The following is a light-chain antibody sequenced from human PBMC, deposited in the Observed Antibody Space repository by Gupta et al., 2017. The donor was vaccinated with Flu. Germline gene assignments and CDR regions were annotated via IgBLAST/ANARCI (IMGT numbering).Light chain of an antibody. J-gene: IGLJ3*02. V-gene: IGLV2-18*02. CDR2: EVT. CDR3: SSFTNSNTWV. Sequence: QSALTQPASVSGSPGQSITISCTGTSSDVGSYNRVSWYQQPPGTAPKLIISEVTNRPSGVPDRCSGSRSGNTASLTISGLQAEDDADYYCSSFTNSNTWVFGGGTKVTVL. CDR1: SSDVGSYNR.